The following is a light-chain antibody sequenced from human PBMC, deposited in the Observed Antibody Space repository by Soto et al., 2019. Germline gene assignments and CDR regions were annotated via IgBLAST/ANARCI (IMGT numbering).Light chain of an antibody. J-gene: IGLJ2*01. Sequence: QSVLTQPASVSGSPGQSITISCTGTSSDVGGYNYVSWYQHHPGKAPQLMIYDVDIRPSGVSNRFSGSKSGNTASLSISGLQAEDEADYYCSSYTGSSTYVVFGGGTTLTVL. CDR2: DVD. CDR1: SSDVGGYNY. V-gene: IGLV2-14*03. CDR3: SSYTGSSTYVV.